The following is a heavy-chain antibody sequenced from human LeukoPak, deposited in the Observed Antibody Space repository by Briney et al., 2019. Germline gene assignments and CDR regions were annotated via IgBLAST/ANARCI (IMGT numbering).Heavy chain of an antibody. CDR3: ARVRRIAVAGTFWFDP. V-gene: IGHV4-4*02. D-gene: IGHD6-19*01. CDR1: GGSISSSNW. J-gene: IGHJ5*02. Sequence: PSGTLSLTCAVSGGSISSSNWWSWVRQPPGKGLEWIGEIYHSGSTNYNPSLKSRVTISVDKSKNQFSLKLSPVTAADTAVYYCARVRRIAVAGTFWFDPWGQGTLVTVSS. CDR2: IYHSGST.